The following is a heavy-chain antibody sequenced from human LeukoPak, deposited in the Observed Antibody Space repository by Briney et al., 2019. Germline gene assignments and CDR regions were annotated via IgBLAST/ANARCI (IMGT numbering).Heavy chain of an antibody. D-gene: IGHD6-13*01. Sequence: PSEALSLTCAVYGGSFSGYNWSWIRQPPGKGLEWIGEINHSGSTNYNPSLKSRVTISVDTSKNQFSLKLSSVTAADTAVYYCAAATTGGIAAAGRWFDPWGQGTLVSVSS. CDR3: AAATTGGIAAAGRWFDP. J-gene: IGHJ5*02. V-gene: IGHV4-34*01. CDR1: GGSFSGYN. CDR2: INHSGST.